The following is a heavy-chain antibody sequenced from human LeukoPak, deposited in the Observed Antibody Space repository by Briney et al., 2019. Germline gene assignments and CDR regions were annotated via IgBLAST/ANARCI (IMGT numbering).Heavy chain of an antibody. Sequence: SETLSLTCTVSGDSINSLDLWSWVRQPPGQGLEWIGEMYLSGTTHSNPSVKSRVTISIDKSKNQFFLNLSSVTAADTAVYYCAGLVGRYSSGLYYYYFDYWGQGTLVTVSS. V-gene: IGHV4-4*02. D-gene: IGHD3-22*01. CDR1: GDSINSLDL. CDR2: MYLSGTT. J-gene: IGHJ4*02. CDR3: AGLVGRYSSGLYYYYFDY.